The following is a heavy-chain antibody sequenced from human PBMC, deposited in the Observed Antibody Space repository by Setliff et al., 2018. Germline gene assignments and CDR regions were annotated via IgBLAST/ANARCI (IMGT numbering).Heavy chain of an antibody. J-gene: IGHJ4*02. CDR2: IFHSGST. V-gene: IGHV4-31*03. D-gene: IGHD3-10*01. CDR3: ARVADGSGSFYLGFDY. Sequence: PSETLSLTCTVSGGSISSGSYYWDWISQHPEKGLEWLGYIFHSGSTHYNSSLKSRITISIDTSKNHLSLELNSVTAAGSAVYYCARVADGSGSFYLGFDYWGQGILVTVSS. CDR1: GGSISSGSYY.